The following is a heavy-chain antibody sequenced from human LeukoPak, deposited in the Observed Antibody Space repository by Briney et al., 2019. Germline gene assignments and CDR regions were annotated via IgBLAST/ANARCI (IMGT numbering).Heavy chain of an antibody. J-gene: IGHJ4*02. CDR1: GFTFSSYG. CDR3: AKDTREGIAAAGTLDY. CDR2: IPYDGSNK. D-gene: IGHD6-13*01. V-gene: IGHV3-30*18. Sequence: GGSLRLSCAASGFTFSSYGMHWVRQAPGKGLEWVAVIPYDGSNKYYADSVKGRFTISRDNSKNTLYLQMNSLRAEDTAVYYCAKDTREGIAAAGTLDYWGQGTLVTVSS.